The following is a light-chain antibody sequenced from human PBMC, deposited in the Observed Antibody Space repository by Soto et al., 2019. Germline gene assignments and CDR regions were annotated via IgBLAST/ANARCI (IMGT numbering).Light chain of an antibody. CDR3: QQYNTWPRT. CDR1: QSVRSN. J-gene: IGKJ1*01. V-gene: IGKV3-15*01. Sequence: EIVMTQSPATLSASPGERATLSCRASQSVRSNLAWYQQKPGQAPRLLIYAASTRATGLPARFTASGSGTEFTLTISSLQSEDFAVYYCQQYNTWPRTFGQGTKVDI. CDR2: AAS.